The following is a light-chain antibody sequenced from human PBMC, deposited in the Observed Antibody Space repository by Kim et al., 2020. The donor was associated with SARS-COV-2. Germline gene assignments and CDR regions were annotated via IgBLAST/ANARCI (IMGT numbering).Light chain of an antibody. CDR3: QQYATSPVT. CDR1: QTVPTAC. Sequence: LSPLEGATLSCSASQTVPTACLAWFQQKPGQSPRLLIYGSSIRATGISDRFSGGGFETDFTLTINRVEPEDSAVYYCQQYATSPVTFGQGTKLEI. J-gene: IGKJ2*01. V-gene: IGKV3-20*01. CDR2: GSS.